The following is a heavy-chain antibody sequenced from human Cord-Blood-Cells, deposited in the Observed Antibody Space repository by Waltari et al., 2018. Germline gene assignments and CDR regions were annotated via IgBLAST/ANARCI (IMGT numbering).Heavy chain of an antibody. Sequence: QLHLQESGPGLVKPSETLSLTCTVSGGSISSSSYYWGWIRQPPGKGLEWIGSIYYSGSTYYNPSLKSRVTISVDTSKNQFSLKLSSVTAADTAVYYCVRQVDGLVLAVAGTVNWFDPWGQGTLVTVSS. J-gene: IGHJ5*02. V-gene: IGHV4-39*01. CDR3: VRQVDGLVLAVAGTVNWFDP. CDR2: IYYSGST. CDR1: GGSISSSSYY. D-gene: IGHD6-19*01.